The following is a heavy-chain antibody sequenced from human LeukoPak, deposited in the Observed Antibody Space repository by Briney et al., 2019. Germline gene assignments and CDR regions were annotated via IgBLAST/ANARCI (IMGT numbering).Heavy chain of an antibody. Sequence: GRSLRLSCAASGFTFSSYGMHWVRQAPGKGLEWVAVIWYGGSNKYYADSVKGRFTISRDNSKNTLYLQMNSLRAEDTAVYYCARAGVVFATFDYWGQGTLVTVSS. CDR1: GFTFSSYG. J-gene: IGHJ4*02. CDR3: ARAGVVFATFDY. D-gene: IGHD2-8*02. CDR2: IWYGGSNK. V-gene: IGHV3-33*08.